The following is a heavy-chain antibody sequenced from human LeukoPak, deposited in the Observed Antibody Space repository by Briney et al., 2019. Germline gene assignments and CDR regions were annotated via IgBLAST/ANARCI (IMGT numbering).Heavy chain of an antibody. V-gene: IGHV4-61*02. Sequence: SETLSLTRTISVGSISIGSYYCSWIRQPAGKGLERIGRIYTSGSTNYNPSLKSHVTISVDTSKNQFSLKLSSVTAADTAVYYCARDFRDMVRGQNYYYYYMDVWGKGTTVTISS. D-gene: IGHD3-10*01. CDR2: IYTSGST. CDR1: VGSISIGSYY. CDR3: ARDFRDMVRGQNYYYYYMDV. J-gene: IGHJ6*03.